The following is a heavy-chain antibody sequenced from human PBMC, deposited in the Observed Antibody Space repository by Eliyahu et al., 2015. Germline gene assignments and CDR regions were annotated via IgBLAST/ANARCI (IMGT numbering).Heavy chain of an antibody. J-gene: IGHJ4*02. CDR1: GTSIREGSSY. Sequence: QLQESGPGLVKASETLSLTCSVSGTSIREGSSYWGWIRQSPGRGLEWIGTVYWSGTTNYGPSLRSRLQISADESRGEFSLRLTSVTVADTAVYYCARAYFYGXGSPLFYFHSWGPGTLVTVSS. V-gene: IGHV4-39*01. CDR3: ARAYFYGXGSPLFYFHS. CDR2: VYWSGTT. D-gene: IGHD2-21*01.